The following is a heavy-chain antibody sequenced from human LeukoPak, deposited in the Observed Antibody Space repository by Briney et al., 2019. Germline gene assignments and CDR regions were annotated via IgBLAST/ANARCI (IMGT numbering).Heavy chain of an antibody. Sequence: PGGSLRLSCAASGFTFDDYAMHWVRQAPGKGLEWVSGISWNSGSIGYADSVKGRFTISRDNAKNSLYLQMNSLRAEDTAVYYCARDQLGYCSSTSCPQGGWFDPWGQGTLVTVSS. D-gene: IGHD2-2*01. CDR1: GFTFDDYA. CDR3: ARDQLGYCSSTSCPQGGWFDP. J-gene: IGHJ5*02. CDR2: ISWNSGSI. V-gene: IGHV3-9*01.